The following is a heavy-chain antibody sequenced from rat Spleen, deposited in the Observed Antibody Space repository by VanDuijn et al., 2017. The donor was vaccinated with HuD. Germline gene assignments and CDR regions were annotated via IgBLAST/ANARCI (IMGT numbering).Heavy chain of an antibody. D-gene: IGHD1-4*01. CDR3: TAHGARVSRFAY. V-gene: IGHV5-19*01. J-gene: IGHJ3*01. Sequence: EVQLVESGGGLVQPGRSLKLSCAASGFTFSNYGVHWIRQAPTKDLEWVASISPSGGSTYYRDSGKGRFTISRDNAKSALFLQMDSLRSEDTATYYCTAHGARVSRFAYWGQGTLVTVSS. CDR2: ISPSGGST. CDR1: GFTFSNYG.